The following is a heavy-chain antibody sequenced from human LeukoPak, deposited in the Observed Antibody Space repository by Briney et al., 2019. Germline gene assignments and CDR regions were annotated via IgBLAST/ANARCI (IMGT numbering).Heavy chain of an antibody. D-gene: IGHD3-3*01. CDR3: ARWGENLEWLLLVLRDERESYYMDV. CDR2: INTNTGNP. CDR1: GYTFTSYA. J-gene: IGHJ6*03. Sequence: ASVKVSCKASGYTFTSYAMNWVRQAPGQGLEWMGWINTNTGNPTYAQGFTGRFVFSLDTSVSTAYLQISSLKAEDTAVYYCARWGENLEWLLLVLRDERESYYMDVWGKGTTVTISS. V-gene: IGHV7-4-1*02.